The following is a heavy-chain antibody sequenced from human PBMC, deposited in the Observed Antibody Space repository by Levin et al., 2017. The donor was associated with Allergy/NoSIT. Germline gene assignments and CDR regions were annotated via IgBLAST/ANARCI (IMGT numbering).Heavy chain of an antibody. CDR1: GFPFNIYG. V-gene: IGHV3-30*18. CDR2: ISNDGNNK. Sequence: QTGGSLRLSCAPSGFPFNIYGMNWVRQAPGKGLEWVATISNDGNNKYYADSVKGRFTISRDNSKNTLHLHMSSLRPEDTAIYYCAKDWLIVVVPAVEDGGGMDLWGQGTTVTV. CDR3: AKDWLIVVVPAVEDGGGMDL. D-gene: IGHD2-2*01. J-gene: IGHJ6*02.